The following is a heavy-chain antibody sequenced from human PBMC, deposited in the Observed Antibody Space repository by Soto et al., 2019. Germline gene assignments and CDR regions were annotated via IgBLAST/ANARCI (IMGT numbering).Heavy chain of an antibody. CDR3: ARGHYDSRGYHLTGLDYYFDY. CDR1: GGTFSSYA. Sequence: GASVKVSCKASGGTFSSYAISWVRQAPGQGLEWMGGIIPIFGTANYAQKFQGRVTITADESTSTAYMELSSLRSEDTAVYYCARGHYDSRGYHLTGLDYYFDYCRQGPLVTVSS. V-gene: IGHV1-69*13. CDR2: IIPIFGTA. J-gene: IGHJ4*02. D-gene: IGHD3-22*01.